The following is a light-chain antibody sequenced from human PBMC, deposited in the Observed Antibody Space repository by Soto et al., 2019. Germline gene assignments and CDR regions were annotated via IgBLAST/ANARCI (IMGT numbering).Light chain of an antibody. Sequence: QSALTQPASVSGSPEQSITISCTGTSSDVGSYNLVSWYQQHPDKAPKVMIYEATKRPSGVSNRFSGSKSGNTASLTISGLQAEDEAEYYCSSYTNINTRACVFGTGTKLTVL. CDR2: EAT. V-gene: IGLV2-14*02. J-gene: IGLJ1*01. CDR3: SSYTNINTRACV. CDR1: SSDVGSYNL.